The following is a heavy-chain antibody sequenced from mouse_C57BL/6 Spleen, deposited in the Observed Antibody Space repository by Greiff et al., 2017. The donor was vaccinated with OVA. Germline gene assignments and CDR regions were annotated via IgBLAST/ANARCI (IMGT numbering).Heavy chain of an antibody. CDR1: GFTFSSYA. CDR2: ISDGGSYT. CDR3: ARGGDGYFYYFDY. V-gene: IGHV5-4*01. Sequence: EVQRVESGGGLVKPGGSLKLSCAASGFTFSSYAMSWVRQTPEKRLEWVATISDGGSYTYYPDNVKGRFTISRDNAKNNLYLQMSHLKSEDTAMYYCARGGDGYFYYFDYWGQGTTLTVSS. D-gene: IGHD2-3*01. J-gene: IGHJ2*01.